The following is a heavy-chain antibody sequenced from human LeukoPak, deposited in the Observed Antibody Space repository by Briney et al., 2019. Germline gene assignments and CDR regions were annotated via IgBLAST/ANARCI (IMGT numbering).Heavy chain of an antibody. CDR1: GFTFSNAW. D-gene: IGHD1-26*01. J-gene: IGHJ4*02. Sequence: GGSLRLSCAASGFTFSNAWMSWIRQAPGKGLEWVSYISSSGSTIYYADSVKGRFTISRDNAKNSLYLQMNSLRAEDTAVYYCARETIVGATREFDYWGQGTLVTVSS. V-gene: IGHV3-11*04. CDR2: ISSSGSTI. CDR3: ARETIVGATREFDY.